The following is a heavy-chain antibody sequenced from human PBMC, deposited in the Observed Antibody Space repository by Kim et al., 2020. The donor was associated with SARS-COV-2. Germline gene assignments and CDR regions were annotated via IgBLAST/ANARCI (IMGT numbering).Heavy chain of an antibody. CDR3: AKVATVAGTGWSWFDP. V-gene: IGHV4-39*07. J-gene: IGHJ5*02. CDR1: GGSISSGSYY. Sequence: SETLSLTCTVSGGSISSGSYYWGWIRQPPGKGLEWIGSIYYSGSTYYNPSLKSRVTISIDTSKSQFSLKLSSVTAADTAVYYCAKVATVAGTGWSWFDPWGQGILVTVSS. CDR2: IYYSGST. D-gene: IGHD6-19*01.